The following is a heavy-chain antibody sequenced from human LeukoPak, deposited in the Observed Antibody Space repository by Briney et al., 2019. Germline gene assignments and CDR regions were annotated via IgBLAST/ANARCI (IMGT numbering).Heavy chain of an antibody. CDR2: MSPNSGGT. CDR3: ARKYYCDSSGYYYDDAFDI. J-gene: IGHJ3*02. CDR1: GYTFTSYD. V-gene: IGHV1-2*02. Sequence: ASVKVSCKASGYTFTSYDFNWVRQATGQRPEWMGWMSPNSGGTNYALNFQGRVTMTRDTSISTAYMELSRLRSDDAAVYYCARKYYCDSSGYYYDDAFDIWGQGTMVTVSS. D-gene: IGHD3-22*01.